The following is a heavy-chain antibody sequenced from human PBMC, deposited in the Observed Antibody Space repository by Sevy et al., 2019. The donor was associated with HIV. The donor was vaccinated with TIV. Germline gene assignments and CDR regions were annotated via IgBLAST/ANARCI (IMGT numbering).Heavy chain of an antibody. Sequence: GGSLRLSCSASGFTFSSYAMHWVRQAPGKGLEYVSAISSSGGSTYYADSVKGRFTISRDNSKNTLYLQMSSLRAEDTAVYYCVKDQRGSSSWPDAFDIWGQGTMVTVSS. CDR1: GFTFSSYA. J-gene: IGHJ3*02. D-gene: IGHD6-13*01. CDR2: ISSSGGST. CDR3: VKDQRGSSSWPDAFDI. V-gene: IGHV3-64D*06.